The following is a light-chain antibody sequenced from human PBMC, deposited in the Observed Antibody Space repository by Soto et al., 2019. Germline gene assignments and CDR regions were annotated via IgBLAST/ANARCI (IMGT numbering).Light chain of an antibody. CDR2: KAT. CDR1: QSISSH. J-gene: IGKJ1*01. Sequence: DIQMTQSPSSLSASVVDRVTITFRASQSISSHLNWYQQKPGKAPKLLIYKATILQSGVPSRFSGSGSGTEFTLAISNLQPDDFATYYCQQYETFSPWTFGQGTKVDIK. V-gene: IGKV1-5*03. CDR3: QQYETFSPWT.